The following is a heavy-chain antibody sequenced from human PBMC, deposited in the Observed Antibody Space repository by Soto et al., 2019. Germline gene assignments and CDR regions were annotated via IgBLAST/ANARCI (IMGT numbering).Heavy chain of an antibody. J-gene: IGHJ4*02. Sequence: QLQLQESGPGLVKPSETLSLTCTVSGGSISSSSYYWGWIRQPPGKGLEWIGSIYYSGSTYYNPSLKSRVTISVDTSKNQFSLKLSSVTAADTAVYYCARHFIHKIVVPAASPPDSEYYFDYWGQGTLVTVSS. CDR2: IYYSGST. V-gene: IGHV4-39*01. CDR3: ARHFIHKIVVPAASPPDSEYYFDY. D-gene: IGHD2-2*01. CDR1: GGSISSSSYY.